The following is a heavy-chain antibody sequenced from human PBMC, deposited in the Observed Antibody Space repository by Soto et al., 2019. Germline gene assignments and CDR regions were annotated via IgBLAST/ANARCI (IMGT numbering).Heavy chain of an antibody. CDR1: GFTFSSYA. CDR3: ARDSEGQFDY. Sequence: QVQLVESGGGVVQPGRSLRLSCAASGFTFSSYAMHWVRQAPGKGLEWVAIISYDGYNKYYADSVKGRFTISRDNSKNALYLQMNRLRAEDTAVYYCARDSEGQFDYWGQGTLVTVSS. CDR2: ISYDGYNK. V-gene: IGHV3-30-3*01. J-gene: IGHJ4*02.